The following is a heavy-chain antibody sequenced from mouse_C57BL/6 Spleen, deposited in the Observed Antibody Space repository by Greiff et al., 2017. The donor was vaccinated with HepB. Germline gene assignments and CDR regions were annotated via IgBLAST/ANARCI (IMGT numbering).Heavy chain of an antibody. V-gene: IGHV5-6*01. CDR2: ISSGGSYT. CDR1: GFTFSSYG. CDR3: ARQDYYGSSLSAMDY. J-gene: IGHJ4*01. D-gene: IGHD1-1*01. Sequence: EVMLVESGGDLVKPGGSLKLSCAASGFTFSSYGMSWVRQTPDKRLEWVATISSGGSYTYYPDSVKGRFTISRDNAKNTLYLQMSSLKSEDTAMYYCARQDYYGSSLSAMDYWGQGTSVTVSS.